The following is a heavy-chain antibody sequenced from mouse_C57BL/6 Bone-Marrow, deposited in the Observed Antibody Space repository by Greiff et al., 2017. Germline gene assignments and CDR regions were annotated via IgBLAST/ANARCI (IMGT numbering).Heavy chain of an antibody. D-gene: IGHD2-1*01. J-gene: IGHJ1*03. Sequence: EVKLVESEGGLVQPGSSMKLSCTASGFTFSDYYMAWVRQVPEKGLEWVANINYDGSSTYYLDSLKSRFIISRDNAKNSLYLQMSSLKSEDTATYYCARERGGNSWYFDVWGTGTTVTVSS. CDR3: ARERGGNSWYFDV. V-gene: IGHV5-16*01. CDR2: INYDGSST. CDR1: GFTFSDYY.